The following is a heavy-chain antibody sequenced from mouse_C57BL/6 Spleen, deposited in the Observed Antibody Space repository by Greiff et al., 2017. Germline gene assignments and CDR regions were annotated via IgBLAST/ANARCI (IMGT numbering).Heavy chain of an antibody. CDR3: VRNDGYSHYFDY. CDR1: GFSFNTYA. CDR2: IRSKSNNYAT. V-gene: IGHV10-1*01. D-gene: IGHD2-3*01. Sequence: EVKLVESGGGLVQPKGSLKLSCAASGFSFNTYAMNWVRQAPGKGLEWVARIRSKSNNYATYYADSVKDRFTISRDDSESMLYLQMNNLKTEDTAMYYCVRNDGYSHYFDYWGQGTTLTVSS. J-gene: IGHJ2*01.